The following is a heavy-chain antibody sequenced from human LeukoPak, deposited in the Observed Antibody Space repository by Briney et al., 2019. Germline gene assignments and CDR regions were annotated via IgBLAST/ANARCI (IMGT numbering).Heavy chain of an antibody. D-gene: IGHD6-19*01. CDR1: GGSISSYY. CDR3: ARGRSSGWYEGGAFDI. Sequence: SETLSLTCTVSGGSISSYYWSWIRQPAGKGLEWIGRIYTSGSTNYNPSLKSRVTMSVDTSKNQLSLKLSSVTAADTAVYYCARGRSSGWYEGGAFDIWGQGTMVTVSS. J-gene: IGHJ3*02. CDR2: IYTSGST. V-gene: IGHV4-4*07.